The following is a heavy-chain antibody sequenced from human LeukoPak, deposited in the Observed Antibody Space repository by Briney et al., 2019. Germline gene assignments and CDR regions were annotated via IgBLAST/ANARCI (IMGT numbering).Heavy chain of an antibody. CDR1: GFSFSSYW. Sequence: GGSLRLSCAASGFSFSSYWMRWVRQAPGKGLEWVANIKQDGREKYYVDSVKGRFTISRDNAKNSLYLQMNSLRAEDTAVYYCVRDQGKAVAGTSSAFDIWGQGTMVTVSS. D-gene: IGHD6-19*01. J-gene: IGHJ3*02. CDR3: VRDQGKAVAGTSSAFDI. CDR2: IKQDGREK. V-gene: IGHV3-7*01.